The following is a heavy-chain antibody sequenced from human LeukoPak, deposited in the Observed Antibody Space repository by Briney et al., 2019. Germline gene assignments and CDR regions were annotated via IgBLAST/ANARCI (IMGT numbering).Heavy chain of an antibody. CDR2: IIPILGIA. Sequence: ASVKVSCKASGGTFSSYTISWVRQAPGQGLEWMGRIIPILGIANYAQKFQGRVTITADKSTSTAYMELSSLRSEDTAVYYCARDGGRSWYVKWFDPWGQGTLVTVSS. J-gene: IGHJ5*02. CDR3: ARDGGRSWYVKWFDP. CDR1: GGTFSSYT. D-gene: IGHD6-13*01. V-gene: IGHV1-69*04.